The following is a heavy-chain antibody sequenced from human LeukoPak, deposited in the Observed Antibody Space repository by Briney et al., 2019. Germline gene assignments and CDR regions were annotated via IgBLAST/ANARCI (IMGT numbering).Heavy chain of an antibody. V-gene: IGHV4-39*07. CDR1: GGSISNTNYY. Sequence: SETLSLTCTVSGGSISNTNYYWAWIRQPPGRGLEWIGEINHSGSTNYNPSLKSRVTISVNTSKNQFSLKLSSVTAADTAVYYCARFSGGFIDYWGQGTLVTVSS. D-gene: IGHD3-10*01. J-gene: IGHJ4*02. CDR3: ARFSGGFIDY. CDR2: INHSGST.